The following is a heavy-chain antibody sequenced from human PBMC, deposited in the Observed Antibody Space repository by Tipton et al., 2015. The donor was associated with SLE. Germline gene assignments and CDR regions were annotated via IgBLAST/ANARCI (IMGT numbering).Heavy chain of an antibody. CDR1: GGSISSGGYY. CDR2: IYYSGST. Sequence: TLSLTCTVSGGSISSGGYYWSWIRQHPGKGLEWIGYIYYSGSTYYNPSLESRASISVDTSRNQFSLNLTSVTAADTAVFYCARGEGYKGFYFIDVWGRGTKVTVPS. V-gene: IGHV4-31*03. D-gene: IGHD5-24*01. CDR3: ARGEGYKGFYFIDV. J-gene: IGHJ6*04.